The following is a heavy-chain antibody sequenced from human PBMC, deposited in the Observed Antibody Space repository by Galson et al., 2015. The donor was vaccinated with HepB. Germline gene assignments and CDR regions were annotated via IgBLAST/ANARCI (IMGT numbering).Heavy chain of an antibody. CDR1: GVTFSTYT. CDR3: VRGKQSRHRSNWLDH. D-gene: IGHD3-16*01. Sequence: SLRLSCEASGVTFSTYTMHWVRQAPGKGLEWVAVISYDGSNTYYADSVKGRLTLSRDNSKNTLFLQMNSLRVEDKAIYSCVRGKQSRHRSNWLDHWGQGILVTVSS. CDR2: ISYDGSNT. J-gene: IGHJ5*02. V-gene: IGHV3-30*04.